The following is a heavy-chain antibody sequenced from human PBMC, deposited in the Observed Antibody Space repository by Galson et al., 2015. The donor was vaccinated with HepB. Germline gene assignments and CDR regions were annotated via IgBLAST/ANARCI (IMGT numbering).Heavy chain of an antibody. CDR2: ISGSGGST. Sequence: SLRLSCAASGFTFSTYFMSWVRQAPGKGLEWVSSISGSGGSTYYADSVKGRFTISRDNSKNTLYLQMNSLRAEDTAIYYCANRAVAGRYFDYWGQGTLVTVSS. V-gene: IGHV3-23*01. D-gene: IGHD6-19*01. CDR3: ANRAVAGRYFDY. CDR1: GFTFSTYF. J-gene: IGHJ4*02.